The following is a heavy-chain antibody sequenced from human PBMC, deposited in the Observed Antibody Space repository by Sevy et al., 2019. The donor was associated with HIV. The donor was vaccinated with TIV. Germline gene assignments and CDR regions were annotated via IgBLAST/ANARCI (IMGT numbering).Heavy chain of an antibody. CDR2: ISYDGSTT. V-gene: IGHV3-30*04. J-gene: IGHJ4*02. Sequence: GGSLRLSCAASGFTFSNYPMHWVRQAPGKGLEWVAVISYDGSTTYYADSLKGRFTISRDTSKGTLYLQVNSLRAEDAAVYYCARAALTSGYLYYFDYWGQGTLVTVSS. CDR1: GFTFSNYP. CDR3: ARAALTSGYLYYFDY. D-gene: IGHD3-22*01.